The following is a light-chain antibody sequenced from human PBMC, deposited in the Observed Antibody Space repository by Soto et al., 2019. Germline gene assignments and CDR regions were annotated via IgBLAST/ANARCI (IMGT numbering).Light chain of an antibody. CDR3: MQALQTPWT. CDR1: QILLHSNGYNY. J-gene: IGKJ5*01. Sequence: DIVMTQSPVSLPVTPGEPASISFRSSQILLHSNGYNYLDWYLQKPGQSPQLLIYLGSNRSSGVPDRFSGSGSGTDFTLKISRVEAEDVGVYYCMQALQTPWTFGQGTRLEIK. CDR2: LGS. V-gene: IGKV2-28*01.